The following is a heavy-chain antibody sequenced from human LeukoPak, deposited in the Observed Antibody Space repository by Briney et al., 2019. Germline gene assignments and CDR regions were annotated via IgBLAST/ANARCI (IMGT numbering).Heavy chain of an antibody. CDR3: ARELLWFGELLGVWFDP. J-gene: IGHJ5*02. CDR1: GDSVSSNSAA. D-gene: IGHD3-10*01. CDR2: TYYRSKWYN. V-gene: IGHV6-1*01. Sequence: SQTLSLICAISGDSVSSNSAAWNWIRQSPSRGLEWLGRTYYRSKWYNDYAVSVKSRITINPDTSKNQFSLQLNSVTPEDTAVYYCARELLWFGELLGVWFDPWGQGTLVTVS.